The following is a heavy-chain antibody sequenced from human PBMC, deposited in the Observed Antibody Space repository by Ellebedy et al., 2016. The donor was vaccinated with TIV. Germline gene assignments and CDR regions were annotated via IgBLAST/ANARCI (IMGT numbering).Heavy chain of an antibody. CDR3: ARDKGEVAAGNPYGMDV. D-gene: IGHD6-13*01. Sequence: GESLKISXAASGFTFSSYGMHWVRQAPGKGLEWVAVISYDGSNKYYADSVKGRFTISRDNSKNTLYLQMNRLRAEDTAVYYCARDKGEVAAGNPYGMDVWGQGTTVTVSS. CDR1: GFTFSSYG. J-gene: IGHJ6*02. CDR2: ISYDGSNK. V-gene: IGHV3-33*05.